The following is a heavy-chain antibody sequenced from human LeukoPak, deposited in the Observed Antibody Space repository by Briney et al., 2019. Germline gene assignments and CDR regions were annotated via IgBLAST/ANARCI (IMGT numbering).Heavy chain of an antibody. D-gene: IGHD3-10*01. Sequence: ASETLSLTCAVYGGSFSGYYWSWIRQPPGKGLEWIGEINHSGSTNYNPSLKSRVTISVDTSKNQFSLKLSSVTAADTAVYYCARALRWITMVRGPNTRNNWFDPWGQGTLVNLSS. CDR3: ARALRWITMVRGPNTRNNWFDP. V-gene: IGHV4-34*01. CDR2: INHSGST. J-gene: IGHJ5*02. CDR1: GGSFSGYY.